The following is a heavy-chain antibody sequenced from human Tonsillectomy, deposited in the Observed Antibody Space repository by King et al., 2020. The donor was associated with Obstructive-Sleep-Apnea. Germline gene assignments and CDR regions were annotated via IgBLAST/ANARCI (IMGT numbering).Heavy chain of an antibody. D-gene: IGHD3-10*01. CDR2: IIPILDIS. J-gene: IGHJ5*02. CDR1: GGNFSNFA. CDR3: AREGSAGGWFDP. Sequence: QLVQSGAELKKPGSSVRVSCKASGGNFSNFAISWVRQAPGQGLDWMGAIIPILDISNYARKFQGRVTITADKPTSTAYMELNSLRSDDTAVYYCAREGSAGGWFDPWGQGTLVTVSS. V-gene: IGHV1-69*04.